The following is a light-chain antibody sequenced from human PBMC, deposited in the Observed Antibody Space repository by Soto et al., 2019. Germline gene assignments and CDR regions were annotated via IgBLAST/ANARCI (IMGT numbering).Light chain of an antibody. J-gene: IGLJ2*01. CDR2: EVS. CDR3: SSYTSSSTPV. V-gene: IGLV2-14*01. Sequence: QSVLTQPASVSGSPGQSVTISCTGTSSDVGGYNYVFWYQQHPGKAPKLMIYEVSNRPSGVSNRFSGSKSGNTASLTIAGLQAEDEAYYYCSSYTSSSTPVFGGGTQLTVL. CDR1: SSDVGGYNY.